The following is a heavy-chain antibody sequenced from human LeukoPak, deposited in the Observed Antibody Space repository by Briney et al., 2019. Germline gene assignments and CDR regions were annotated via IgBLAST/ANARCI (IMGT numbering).Heavy chain of an antibody. Sequence: PSETLSLTCAVYGGSFSGYYWSWIRQPPGKGLEWIGEINHSGSTNYNPSLKSRVTISVDTSKNQFSLKLSSVTAADTAVYYCARGRFRPEQLVHRPFSFDYWGQGTLVTVSS. V-gene: IGHV4-34*01. CDR1: GGSFSGYY. CDR2: INHSGST. D-gene: IGHD6-6*01. CDR3: ARGRFRPEQLVHRPFSFDY. J-gene: IGHJ4*02.